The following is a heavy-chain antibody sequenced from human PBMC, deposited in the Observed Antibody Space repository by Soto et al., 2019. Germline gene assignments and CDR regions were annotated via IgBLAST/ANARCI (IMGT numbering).Heavy chain of an antibody. D-gene: IGHD3-10*01. Sequence: GGSLRLSCAASGFTFSSYGMHWVRQAPGKGLEWVAVIWYDGSNKYYADSVKGRFTISRDNSKNTLYLQMNSLRAEDTAVYYCARAVEPSQLLWFGELLSTFDYWGQGTLVTVSS. CDR2: IWYDGSNK. J-gene: IGHJ4*02. CDR3: ARAVEPSQLLWFGELLSTFDY. V-gene: IGHV3-33*01. CDR1: GFTFSSYG.